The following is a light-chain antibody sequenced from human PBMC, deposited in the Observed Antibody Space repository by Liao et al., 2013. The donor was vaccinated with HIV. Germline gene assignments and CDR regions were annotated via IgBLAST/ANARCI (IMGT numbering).Light chain of an antibody. CDR1: NIGSKS. V-gene: IGLV3-21*01. CDR3: QVWDSSSDHGYV. Sequence: SYELTQPPSVSVAPGKTARITCGGNNIGSKSVHWYQQKPGQAPVLVIYYDSDRPSGIPERFSGSNSGNTATLTISSVEAGDEADYYCQVWDSSSDHGYVFGTGTKVTVL. J-gene: IGLJ1*01. CDR2: YDS.